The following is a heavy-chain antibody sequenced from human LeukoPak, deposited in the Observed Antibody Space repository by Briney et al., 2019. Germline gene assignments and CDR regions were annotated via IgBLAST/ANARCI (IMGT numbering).Heavy chain of an antibody. V-gene: IGHV1-46*01. D-gene: IGHD4-17*01. CDR1: GYTFTSYY. Sequence: VASVKVSCKASGYTFTSYYMHWVRPAAGQGLAGVGRINPSGGRTSYAQKFQGGGTLTRDTYTSAVYMELINLRSEDTAVYYCAREDYGDSYYFDYWGQGTLVTVSS. J-gene: IGHJ4*02. CDR3: AREDYGDSYYFDY. CDR2: INPSGGRT.